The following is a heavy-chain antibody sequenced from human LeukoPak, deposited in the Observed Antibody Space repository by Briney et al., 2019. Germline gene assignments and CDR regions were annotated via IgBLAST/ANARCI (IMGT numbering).Heavy chain of an antibody. J-gene: IGHJ4*02. CDR3: ARISTYSRYVDY. V-gene: IGHV1-2*02. CDR2: INPNSGGT. Sequence: ASVKVSCKASGYTFTDYYMHWVRQAPGHGLEWMGWINPNSGGTNYAQKFQGRVNMTRDTSISTAYMELSRLGSDDTAVYYCARISTYSRYVDYWGQGTLVSVSS. CDR1: GYTFTDYY. D-gene: IGHD4-11*01.